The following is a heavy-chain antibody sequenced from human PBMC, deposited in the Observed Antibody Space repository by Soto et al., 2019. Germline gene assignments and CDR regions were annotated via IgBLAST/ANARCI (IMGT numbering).Heavy chain of an antibody. CDR3: ARGDMVRGAQPIDY. J-gene: IGHJ4*02. Sequence: QVQLQQWGAGLLKPSETLSLTCAVYGGSFRGSYWSWIRQPPGKGLEWIGEINHSGSTNYNPSLKSRVTISVDTSKNQFSLKLSSVTAADTAVYYCARGDMVRGAQPIDYWGQGTLVTVSS. CDR2: INHSGST. D-gene: IGHD3-10*01. V-gene: IGHV4-34*01. CDR1: GGSFRGSY.